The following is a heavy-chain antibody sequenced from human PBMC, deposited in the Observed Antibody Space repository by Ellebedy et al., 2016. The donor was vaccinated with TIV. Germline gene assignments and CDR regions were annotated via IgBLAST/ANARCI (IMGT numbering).Heavy chain of an antibody. V-gene: IGHV1-8*02. CDR3: ARAMIQLWLDSPTDAFDI. Sequence: AASVKVSCKASGYSFTSYDINWVRQATGQGLEWMGWMNPNSGDTGYAQKFQGRVTMTRNTSISTAYMELSSLRSEDTAVYYCARAMIQLWLDSPTDAFDIWGQGTMVTVSS. J-gene: IGHJ3*02. CDR2: MNPNSGDT. D-gene: IGHD5-18*01. CDR1: GYSFTSYD.